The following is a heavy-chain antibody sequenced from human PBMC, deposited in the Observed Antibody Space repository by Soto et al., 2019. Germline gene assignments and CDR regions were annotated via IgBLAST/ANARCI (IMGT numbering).Heavy chain of an antibody. J-gene: IGHJ6*02. CDR3: AREGYYSGSGSYSPPRYYGMDV. Sequence: QVQLVQSGAEVKKPGASVKVSCKASGYSFTTYGISWVRQAPGQGLEWMGWISDYNGNTNYEKKFQGRVTMTTDTSTRKAHKELKSLRSDDTAVYYCAREGYYSGSGSYSPPRYYGMDVWGQGTTVTVS. CDR1: GYSFTTYG. D-gene: IGHD3-10*01. V-gene: IGHV1-18*01. CDR2: ISDYNGNT.